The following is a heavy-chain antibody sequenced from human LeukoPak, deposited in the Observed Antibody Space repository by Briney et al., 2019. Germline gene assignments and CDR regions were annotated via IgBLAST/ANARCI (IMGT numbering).Heavy chain of an antibody. Sequence: SETLSLTCTVSGGSISTSSSYYWGWIRQPPGKRLEWIGSIYYTGDTYYNSSLKSRVTISVDTSKNQFALKLTSVTAADTALYYCARLRGYTYGNPGYWGQGSLVTVSS. CDR1: GGSISTSSSYY. J-gene: IGHJ4*02. D-gene: IGHD5-18*01. CDR3: ARLRGYTYGNPGY. CDR2: IYYTGDT. V-gene: IGHV4-39*01.